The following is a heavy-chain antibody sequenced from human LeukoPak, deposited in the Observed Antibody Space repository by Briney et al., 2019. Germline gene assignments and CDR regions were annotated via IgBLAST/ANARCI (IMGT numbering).Heavy chain of an antibody. CDR2: IYYSGTT. V-gene: IGHV4-61*01. D-gene: IGHD3-3*01. J-gene: IGHJ6*02. Sequence: SETLSLTCTVSGGSVSSANYYWSWIRQPPRKGLEWIGYIYYSGTTNYNPSLKSRVTISVDTSKNQFSLKLNSVTAADTAVYYCARDERRTYDFWSGSYQREYYSSGMDVWGQGTTVTVSS. CDR1: GGSVSSANYY. CDR3: ARDERRTYDFWSGSYQREYYSSGMDV.